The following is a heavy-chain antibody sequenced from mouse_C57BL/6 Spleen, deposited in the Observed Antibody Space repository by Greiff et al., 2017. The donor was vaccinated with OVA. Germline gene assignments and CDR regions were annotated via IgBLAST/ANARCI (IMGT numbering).Heavy chain of an antibody. CDR1: GYTFTSYT. J-gene: IGHJ2*01. Sequence: VQLQQSGAELARPGASVKMSCKASGYTFTSYTMHWVKQRPGQGLEWIGYINPSSGYTKYNQKFKDKATLTADKSSSTAYMQLSSLTSEDSAVYYCASPIYYDYDGYFDYWGQGTTLTVSS. CDR3: ASPIYYDYDGYFDY. CDR2: INPSSGYT. D-gene: IGHD2-4*01. V-gene: IGHV1-4*01.